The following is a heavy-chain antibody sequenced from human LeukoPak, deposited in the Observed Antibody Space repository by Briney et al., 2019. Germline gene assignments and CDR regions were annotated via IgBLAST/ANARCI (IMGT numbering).Heavy chain of an antibody. J-gene: IGHJ4*02. CDR2: ISAYNGNT. D-gene: IGHD4-17*01. CDR3: SRSPKVTTIPFDY. V-gene: IGHV1-18*01. CDR1: GYTFTSFG. Sequence: ASLKVSCKASGYTFTSFGISWVRQAPGQGLEWMGWISAYNGNTNYAQKLQGRVTMTTDTSTSTADMELRSLRSDDTAVYYCSRSPKVTTIPFDYWGQGTLVTVSS.